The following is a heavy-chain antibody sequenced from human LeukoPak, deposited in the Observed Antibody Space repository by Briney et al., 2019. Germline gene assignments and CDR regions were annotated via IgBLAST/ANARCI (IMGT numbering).Heavy chain of an antibody. CDR2: ISAYNGNT. D-gene: IGHD6-19*01. CDR1: GYTFTSYG. CDR3: ARDSSGWYFSVGNWFDP. J-gene: IGHJ5*02. Sequence: GATVKVSCKASGYTFTSYGISWVRQAPGQGLEWMGWISAYNGNTNYAQKLQGRVTMTTDTSTSTAYMELRSLRSDDTAVYYCARDSSGWYFSVGNWFDPWGQGTLVTVSS. V-gene: IGHV1-18*01.